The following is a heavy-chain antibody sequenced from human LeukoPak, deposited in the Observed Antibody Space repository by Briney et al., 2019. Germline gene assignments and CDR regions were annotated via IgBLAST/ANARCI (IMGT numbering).Heavy chain of an antibody. CDR3: ARDRGSSSWYDPYYFDY. CDR2: TIPIFGTA. J-gene: IGHJ4*02. D-gene: IGHD6-13*01. CDR1: GGTFSSYA. V-gene: IGHV1-69*13. Sequence: SVKVSCKASGGTFSSYAISWVRQAPGQGLEWMGGTIPIFGTANYAQKFQGRVTITADESTSTAYMELSSLRSEDTAVYYCARDRGSSSWYDPYYFDYWGQGTLVTVSS.